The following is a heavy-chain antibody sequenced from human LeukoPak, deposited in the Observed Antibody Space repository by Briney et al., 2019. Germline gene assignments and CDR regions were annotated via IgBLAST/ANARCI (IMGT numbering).Heavy chain of an antibody. J-gene: IGHJ6*02. CDR1: GFTFSNYW. V-gene: IGHV3-74*03. CDR2: INSDGSTT. Sequence: GGSLRLSCAASGFTFSNYWMYWVRQAPGKGLVWVSRINSDGSTTTYADSVKGRFTISRDNAKNTLYIEVNSLRAEDTAVYFCAKGLWGAYYYGMDVWGQGTTVTVSS. D-gene: IGHD3-16*01. CDR3: AKGLWGAYYYGMDV.